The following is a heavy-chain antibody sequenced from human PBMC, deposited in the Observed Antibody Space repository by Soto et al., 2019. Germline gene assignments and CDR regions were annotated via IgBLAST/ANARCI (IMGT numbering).Heavy chain of an antibody. J-gene: IGHJ4*02. CDR2: IYYSGST. V-gene: IGHV4-59*01. D-gene: IGHD2-8*01. CDR1: GGSISSYY. CDR3: ARGVLMVYAIDY. Sequence: ESLSLTCTVSGGSISSYYWSWIRQPPGKGLEWIGYIYYSGSTNYNPSLKSRVTISVDTSKNQFSLKLSSVTAADTAVYYCARGVLMVYAIDYWGQGTLVTVSS.